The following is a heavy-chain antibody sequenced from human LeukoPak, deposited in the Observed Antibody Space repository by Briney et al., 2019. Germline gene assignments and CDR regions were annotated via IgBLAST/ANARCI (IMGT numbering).Heavy chain of an antibody. CDR3: ATVAVIRGVTYFDY. Sequence: SETLSLTCTVSGGSISNYYWSWVRQPPGRGLEWIGYIYYSGSTYYNPSLKSRVTISVDTSKNQFSLKLSSVTAADTAVYYCATVAVIRGVTYFDYWGQGTLVTVSS. D-gene: IGHD3-10*01. CDR2: IYYSGST. CDR1: GGSISNYY. J-gene: IGHJ4*02. V-gene: IGHV4-59*04.